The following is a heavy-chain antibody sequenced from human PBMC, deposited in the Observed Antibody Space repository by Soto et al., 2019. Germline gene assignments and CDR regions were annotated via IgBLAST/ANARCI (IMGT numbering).Heavy chain of an antibody. CDR2: ISWNSGSI. J-gene: IGHJ6*04. Sequence: GGSLRLSCAASGFTFDDYAMHWVRQAPGKGLEWVSGISWNSGSIGYADSVKGRFTISRDNAKNSLYLQMNSLRAEDTALYYCAKLILGYNRQAILGLQPQLDVWGKGTTVTVSS. V-gene: IGHV3-9*01. D-gene: IGHD1-1*01. CDR3: AKLILGYNRQAILGLQPQLDV. CDR1: GFTFDDYA.